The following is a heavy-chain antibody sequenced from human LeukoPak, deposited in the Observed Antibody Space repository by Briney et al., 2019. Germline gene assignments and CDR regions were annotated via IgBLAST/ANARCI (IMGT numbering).Heavy chain of an antibody. CDR3: ARTYYDSSGPYYSDY. Sequence: SVKVSCKASGGTFSSYAISWVRQAPGQGLEWMGRIIPMLGIANYAQKFQGRVTITADKSTSTAYMELSSLRSEDTAVYYCARTYYDSSGPYYSDYWGQGTLVTVSS. CDR1: GGTFSSYA. D-gene: IGHD3-22*01. J-gene: IGHJ4*02. CDR2: IIPMLGIA. V-gene: IGHV1-69*04.